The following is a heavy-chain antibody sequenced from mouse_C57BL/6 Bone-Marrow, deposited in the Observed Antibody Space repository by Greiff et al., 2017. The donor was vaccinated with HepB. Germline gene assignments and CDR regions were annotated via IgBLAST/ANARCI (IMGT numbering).Heavy chain of an antibody. Sequence: DVQLQESGGGLVQPGESLKLSCESNEYAFPSHDMSWVRKTPEKRLELVAAINSDGGSTYYPDTMERRFIISRDNTKKTLYLQMSSLTSEDTALYYYARPKCYYYYAMDCWGQGATVTVSS. V-gene: IGHV5-2*01. J-gene: IGHJ4*01. CDR2: INSDGGST. D-gene: IGHD1-1*01. CDR3: ARPKCYYYYAMDC. CDR1: EYAFPSHD.